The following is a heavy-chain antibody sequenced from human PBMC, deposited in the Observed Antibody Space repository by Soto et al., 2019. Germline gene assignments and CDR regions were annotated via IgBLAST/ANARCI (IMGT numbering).Heavy chain of an antibody. CDR1: GLTFSSHS. CDR2: ISSSSNAI. J-gene: IGHJ4*02. V-gene: IGHV3-48*01. Sequence: GGSLRLSCAASGLTFSSHSMDWVRKDPGKGLEWVSYISSSSNAIYYADSVKGRFTISRDNAKNSLYLQMNSLTAEDTAVYYCARGRYCSGGSCFFDYWGQGALVTVSS. D-gene: IGHD2-15*01. CDR3: ARGRYCSGGSCFFDY.